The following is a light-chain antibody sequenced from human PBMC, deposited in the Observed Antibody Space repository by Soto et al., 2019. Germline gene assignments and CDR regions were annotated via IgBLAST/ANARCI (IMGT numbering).Light chain of an antibody. CDR3: QQYGSSPPT. J-gene: IGKJ1*01. CDR2: GAS. CDR1: QSVSSSY. Sequence: EIVLTQSPGTLSLSPGERATLSCRASQSVSSSYLAWYQQKPGQAPRLFIYGASSRASGIPDRFSGRGSGTDFTLTISRLEPEDFAVYYCQQYGSSPPTFGQGTKVEIK. V-gene: IGKV3-20*01.